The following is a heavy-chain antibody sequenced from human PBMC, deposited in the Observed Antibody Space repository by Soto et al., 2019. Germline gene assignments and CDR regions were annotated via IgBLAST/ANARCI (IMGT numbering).Heavy chain of an antibody. CDR3: ARDRITIFGVVENYYGMDV. CDR1: GYTFTGYY. V-gene: IGHV1-2*04. D-gene: IGHD3-3*01. J-gene: IGHJ6*02. Sequence: ASVKVSCKASGYTFTGYYMHWVRQAPGQGLEWMGWINPNSGGTNYAQKFQGWVTMTRDTSISTAYMELSRLRSDDTAVYYCARDRITIFGVVENYYGMDVWGQGTTVTVSS. CDR2: INPNSGGT.